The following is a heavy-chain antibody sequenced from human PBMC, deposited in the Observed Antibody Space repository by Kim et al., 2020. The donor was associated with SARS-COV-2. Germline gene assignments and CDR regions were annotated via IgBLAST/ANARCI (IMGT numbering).Heavy chain of an antibody. CDR2: INHSGST. V-gene: IGHV4-34*01. CDR1: GGSFSGYY. D-gene: IGHD6-13*01. J-gene: IGHJ4*02. Sequence: SETLSLTCAVYGGSFSGYYWSWIRQPPGKGLEWIGEINHSGSTNYNPSLKSRVTISVDTSKNQFSLKLSSVTAADTAVYYCARGLDPAAAGTFYFDYWGQGTLVTVSS. CDR3: ARGLDPAAAGTFYFDY.